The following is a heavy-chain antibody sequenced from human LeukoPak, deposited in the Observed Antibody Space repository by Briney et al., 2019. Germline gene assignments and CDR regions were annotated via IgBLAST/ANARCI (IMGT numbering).Heavy chain of an antibody. Sequence: GGSLRLSCAASGFTFSSYAMSWVRQAPGKGLEWVSAISGSGTTYYADSVKGRFTISRDNSKNTLYLQMNRLRAEDTALYYCAKDSRSGSYSHLDYWGQGTLVTVSS. J-gene: IGHJ4*02. CDR3: AKDSRSGSYSHLDY. D-gene: IGHD3-10*01. CDR1: GFTFSSYA. CDR2: ISGSGTT. V-gene: IGHV3-23*01.